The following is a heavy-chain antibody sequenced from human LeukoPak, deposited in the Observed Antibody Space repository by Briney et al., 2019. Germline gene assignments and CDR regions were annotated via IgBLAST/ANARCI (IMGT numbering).Heavy chain of an antibody. D-gene: IGHD2-2*01. J-gene: IGHJ5*02. V-gene: IGHV4-34*01. CDR3: ARGSSSTTPYNWFDP. Sequence: PSETLSLTCAVYGGSFSGYYWSWIRQPPGKGLEWIGEINHSGSTNYNPSLKSRVTISVDTSKNQFSLKLSSVTAADTAVYYCARGSSSTTPYNWFDPWGRGTLVTVSS. CDR1: GGSFSGYY. CDR2: INHSGST.